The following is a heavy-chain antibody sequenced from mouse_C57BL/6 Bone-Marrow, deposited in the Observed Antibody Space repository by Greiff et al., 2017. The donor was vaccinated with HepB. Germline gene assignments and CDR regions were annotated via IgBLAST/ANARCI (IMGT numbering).Heavy chain of an antibody. CDR3: ARLSTVVALYAMDY. CDR1: GFSLSTSGMG. CDR2: IYWDDDK. V-gene: IGHV8-12*01. J-gene: IGHJ4*01. Sequence: QVTLKESGPGILQSSQTLSLTCSFSGFSLSTSGMGVSWIRQPSGKGLEWLAHIYWDDDKRYNPSLKSRLTISKDTSRNQVFLKITSVDTADTAKYYCARLSTVVALYAMDYWGQGTSVTVSS. D-gene: IGHD1-1*01.